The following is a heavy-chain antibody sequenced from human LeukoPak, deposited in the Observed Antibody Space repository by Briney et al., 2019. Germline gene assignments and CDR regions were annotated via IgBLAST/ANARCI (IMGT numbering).Heavy chain of an antibody. V-gene: IGHV1-69*13. D-gene: IGHD6-19*01. J-gene: IGHJ4*02. CDR1: GGTFSSYA. CDR3: ARFPPGVAVAGDDY. Sequence: SVTVSCKASGGTFSSYAISWVRQAPGQGREWMGGIIPIFGTANYAQKFQGRVTITADESTSTAYMELSSLRSEDTAVYYCARFPPGVAVAGDDYWGQGTLVTVSS. CDR2: IIPIFGTA.